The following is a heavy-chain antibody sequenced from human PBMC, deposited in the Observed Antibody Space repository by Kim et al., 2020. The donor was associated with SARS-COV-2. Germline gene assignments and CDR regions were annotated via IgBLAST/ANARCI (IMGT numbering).Heavy chain of an antibody. CDR2: IYSGGST. Sequence: GGSLRLSCAASGFTVSSNYMSWVRQAPGMGLEWVSVIYSGGSTYYADSVKGRFTISRDNSKNTLYLQMNSLRAEDTAVYYCARTPYDSSGYLYYYYYGMDVWGQGTTVTVSS. V-gene: IGHV3-66*01. CDR3: ARTPYDSSGYLYYYYYGMDV. D-gene: IGHD3-22*01. J-gene: IGHJ6*02. CDR1: GFTVSSNY.